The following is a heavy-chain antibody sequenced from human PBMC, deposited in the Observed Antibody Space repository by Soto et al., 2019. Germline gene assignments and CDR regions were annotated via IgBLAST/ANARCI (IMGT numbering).Heavy chain of an antibody. D-gene: IGHD2-2*02. J-gene: IGHJ4*02. CDR1: GFTFSSYS. CDR2: ISSSSSYI. V-gene: IGHV3-21*01. CDR3: ARDNPPASSVVVPAAIDY. Sequence: EVQLVESGGGLVKPGGSLRLSCAASGFTFSSYSMNWVRQAPGKGLEWVSSISSSSSYIYYADSVKGRFTISRDNAKNSLYLQMNSLRAEDTAVYYCARDNPPASSVVVPAAIDYWGQGTLVTVSS.